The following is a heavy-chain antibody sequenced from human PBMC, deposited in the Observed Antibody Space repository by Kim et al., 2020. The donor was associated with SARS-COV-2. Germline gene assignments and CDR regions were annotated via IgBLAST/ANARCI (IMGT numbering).Heavy chain of an antibody. V-gene: IGHV3-49*04. Sequence: GGSLRLSCTASGFTFGDYGLTWVRQAPGKGLEWVGFIRRESYGGTAEYAAAMKGRVTISRDDSESIAYLQLNSLRSEDTAVYYCARDCEMDVWGQGTTVTVS. J-gene: IGHJ6*02. CDR3: ARDCEMDV. CDR2: IRRESYGGTA. CDR1: GFTFGDYG.